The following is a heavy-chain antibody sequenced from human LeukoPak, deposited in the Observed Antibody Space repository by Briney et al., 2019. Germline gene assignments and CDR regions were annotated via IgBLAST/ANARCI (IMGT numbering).Heavy chain of an antibody. CDR2: ISGSSGRT. Sequence: GGSLRLSCAASGFTFSSYAMSLVRQAPGKGLEWVSAISGSSGRTYYADSVKGRFTISRDNSKNTLYLQMNSLRAEDTAVYFCAKEASGSYSDYWGQGTLVTVSS. J-gene: IGHJ4*02. CDR3: AKEASGSYSDY. V-gene: IGHV3-23*01. D-gene: IGHD1-26*01. CDR1: GFTFSSYA.